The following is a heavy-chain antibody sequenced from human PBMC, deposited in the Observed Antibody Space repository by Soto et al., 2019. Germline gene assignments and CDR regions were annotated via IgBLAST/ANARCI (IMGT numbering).Heavy chain of an antibody. V-gene: IGHV1-18*01. CDR3: ARGRYGDY. Sequence: QVHLVQSGAEVKKPGASVKVSCKASGYTFTSDGITWVRQAPGQGLEWMGWISAHNGNTDYAQKLQGRVIVTRDTAPSTAYMELRSLRSDDTAVYYCARGRYGDYWGQGALVTVSS. D-gene: IGHD1-1*01. J-gene: IGHJ4*02. CDR1: GYTFTSDG. CDR2: ISAHNGNT.